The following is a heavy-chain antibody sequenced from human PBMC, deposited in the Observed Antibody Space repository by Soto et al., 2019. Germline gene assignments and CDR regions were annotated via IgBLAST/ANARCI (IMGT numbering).Heavy chain of an antibody. J-gene: IGHJ5*02. Sequence: SETLSLTCTVSGGSMNNYYWSWIRQPPGRGLEWIGYIYYSGSINYDPSLESRVAMSVDTSKNQFSLKLTSVTAADTAVYYCERGWLWSGSFNWLDPWGQGILVTVYS. V-gene: IGHV4-59*01. CDR3: ERGWLWSGSFNWLDP. CDR2: IYYSGSI. D-gene: IGHD3-3*01. CDR1: GGSMNNYY.